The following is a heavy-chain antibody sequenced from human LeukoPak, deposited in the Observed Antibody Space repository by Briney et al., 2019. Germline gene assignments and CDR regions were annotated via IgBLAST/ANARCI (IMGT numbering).Heavy chain of an antibody. Sequence: GGSLRLSCVTSGFTFSSYWMHWVRQLPGRGLAWVSRINSDGSITDYADSVKGRFTIARDTAQNTLHLQMNSLRVEDTAMYYCAKAAEDSSSWEDYFDYWGQGTLVTVSS. D-gene: IGHD6-13*01. CDR1: GFTFSSYW. V-gene: IGHV3-74*01. CDR2: INSDGSIT. J-gene: IGHJ4*02. CDR3: AKAAEDSSSWEDYFDY.